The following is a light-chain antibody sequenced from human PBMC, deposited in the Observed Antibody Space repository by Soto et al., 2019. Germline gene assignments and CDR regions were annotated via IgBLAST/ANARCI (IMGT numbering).Light chain of an antibody. CDR1: QSVSSSY. CDR3: QQYSSLWT. Sequence: EIVLTRSPGTLSLSPGERATLSCRASQSVSSSYLAWYQQKPGQAPRLLIYGASSRATGIPDRFSGSGSGTDFTLSISRLEPEDFAVYYCQQYSSLWTFGQGTKVDI. CDR2: GAS. J-gene: IGKJ1*01. V-gene: IGKV3-20*01.